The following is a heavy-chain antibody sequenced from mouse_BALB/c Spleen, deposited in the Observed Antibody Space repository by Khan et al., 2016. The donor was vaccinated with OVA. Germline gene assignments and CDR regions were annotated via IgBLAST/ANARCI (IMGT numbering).Heavy chain of an antibody. CDR1: GYTFTSYT. Sequence: QVRLQQSGAELARPGASVKMSCKASGYTFTSYTIHWIKLRPGQGLEWIGFINPSNGYTNYNQKFKDKATLTAEKSSTTVYMQLSSLTSDDSAVYNCVRDGAYHRNDGWFAYWGQGTLVTVSA. CDR3: VRDGAYHRNDGWFAY. J-gene: IGHJ3*01. D-gene: IGHD2-14*01. V-gene: IGHV1-4*01. CDR2: INPSNGYT.